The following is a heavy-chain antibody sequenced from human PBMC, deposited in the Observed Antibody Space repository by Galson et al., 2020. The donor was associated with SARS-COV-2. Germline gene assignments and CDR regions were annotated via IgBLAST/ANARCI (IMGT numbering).Heavy chain of an antibody. CDR2: ISSNWVIT. CDR3: ARGAGGDFWSGDAHDI. V-gene: IGHV3-64*02. CDR1: GFTFTTYA. J-gene: IGHJ3*02. Sequence: VKTVGSLRLSCEASGFTFTTYAIHWVRHAPGQRLEYVSAISSNWVITHYADSVKGRFTISRDNSKNTLSLQMGSLTDEDMALYYCARGAGGDFWSGDAHDIWGQGTMVTVSS. D-gene: IGHD3-3*01.